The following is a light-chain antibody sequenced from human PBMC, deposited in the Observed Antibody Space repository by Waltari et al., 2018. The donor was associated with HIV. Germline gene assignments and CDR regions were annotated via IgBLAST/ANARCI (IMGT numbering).Light chain of an antibody. CDR1: QSVLFSSNNKNY. CDR2: WAS. CDR3: QQYYTTSLFT. J-gene: IGKJ3*01. Sequence: DIVMTQYPDSPAVSLGERATINFKSSQSVLFSSNNKNYLAWYQQKPGQPPKLLIYWASTRESGVPDRFSGGGSGTDFTLTISSLQAEDVAVYYCQQYYTTSLFTFGPGTKVDIK. V-gene: IGKV4-1*01.